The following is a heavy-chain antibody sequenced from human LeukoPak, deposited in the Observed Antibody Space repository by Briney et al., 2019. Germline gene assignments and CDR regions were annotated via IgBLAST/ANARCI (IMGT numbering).Heavy chain of an antibody. Sequence: GGSLRLSCTASGFSFDSHSMSWVRQAPGKGLEWISSIGSRSSPIYYGDSVRGRFTVSRDNAQKSMYLQMDTLGVDDTAVYFCARNLGDGEYFFDFWGQGTLVTVSS. J-gene: IGHJ4*02. D-gene: IGHD3-10*01. V-gene: IGHV3-48*04. CDR3: ARNLGDGEYFFDF. CDR1: GFSFDSHS. CDR2: IGSRSSPI.